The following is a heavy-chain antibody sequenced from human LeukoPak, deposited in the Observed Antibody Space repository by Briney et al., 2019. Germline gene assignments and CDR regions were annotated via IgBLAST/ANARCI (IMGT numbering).Heavy chain of an antibody. CDR1: GGSFSGYY. CDR3: ARAPYYYGSGSYYNIPWFDP. D-gene: IGHD3-10*01. CDR2: INHSGST. J-gene: IGHJ5*02. Sequence: PSETLSLTCAVYGGSFSGYYWSWIRQHPGKGLEWIGEINHSGSTNYNPSLKSRVTISVDTSKNQFSLKLSSVTAADTAVYYCARAPYYYGSGSYYNIPWFDPWGQGTLVTVSS. V-gene: IGHV4-34*01.